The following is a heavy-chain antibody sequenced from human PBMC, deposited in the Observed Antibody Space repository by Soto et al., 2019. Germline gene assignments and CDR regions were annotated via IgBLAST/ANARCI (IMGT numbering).Heavy chain of an antibody. V-gene: IGHV3-30*18. Sequence: VQLVESGGGVVQPGKSLRLSCAASGFTFSTYGIHWVRQAPGKGLEWVALISYDGGSKYYGDSVKGRFIISRDNSHNTVSLLMNSLRADDTAVYFCAKEQLAMTVVVADYFDSWGQGTLVTVSS. CDR3: AKEQLAMTVVVADYFDS. D-gene: IGHD3-22*01. J-gene: IGHJ4*02. CDR2: ISYDGGSK. CDR1: GFTFSTYG.